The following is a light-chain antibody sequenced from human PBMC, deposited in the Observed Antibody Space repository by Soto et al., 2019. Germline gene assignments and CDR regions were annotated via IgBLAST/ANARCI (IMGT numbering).Light chain of an antibody. Sequence: DIQMTQSPSSLSASLGDRVTITCQASQDIRYYLNWYQQKKGQXXKXXIYDASQLETGVPSRFSGSGSGTDFTFTINSLQPEDSGTYDGQHYNSFPITFGQGTRLEIK. CDR3: QHYNSFPIT. CDR1: QDIRYY. CDR2: DAS. V-gene: IGKV1-33*01. J-gene: IGKJ5*01.